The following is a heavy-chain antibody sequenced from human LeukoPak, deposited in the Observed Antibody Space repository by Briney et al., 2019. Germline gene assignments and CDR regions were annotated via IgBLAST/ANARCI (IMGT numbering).Heavy chain of an antibody. J-gene: IGHJ4*02. CDR2: IYSGGST. CDR3: ARGVREGSLDY. CDR1: GFTVSSNY. V-gene: IGHV3-53*01. D-gene: IGHD5-24*01. Sequence: GGSLRLSCAASGFTVSSNYMSWVRQAPGKGLEWVSVIYSGGSTYCADSAKGRFTISRDNSKNTLYLQMKSLRVEDTAVYYCARGVREGSLDYWGQETLGTVSS.